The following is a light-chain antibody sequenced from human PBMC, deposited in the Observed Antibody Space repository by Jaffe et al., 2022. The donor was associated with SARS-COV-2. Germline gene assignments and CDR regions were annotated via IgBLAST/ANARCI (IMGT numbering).Light chain of an antibody. CDR2: DAS. Sequence: EIVLTQSPATLSLSPGERVTLSCRASQSVSTYSAWYQQKPGQAPRLLIYDASNRATGIPARFSGSASGTDFTLTISSLEPEDFAVYYCQQRLSWPITFGQGTRLEIK. CDR1: QSVSTY. V-gene: IGKV3-11*01. J-gene: IGKJ5*01. CDR3: QQRLSWPIT.